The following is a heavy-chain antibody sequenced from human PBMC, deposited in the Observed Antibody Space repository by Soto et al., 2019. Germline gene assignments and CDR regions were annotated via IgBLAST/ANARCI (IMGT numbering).Heavy chain of an antibody. CDR1: GGSISSGGYY. Sequence: PSETLSLTCTVSGGSISSGGYYWSWIRQHPGKGLEWIGYIYYSGSTYYNPSLKSRVTISVDTSKNQFSLKLSSVTAADTAVYYCARSRRTDRYYDFWSGYFTPNWFDPWGQGTLVTVSS. CDR2: IYYSGST. CDR3: ARSRRTDRYYDFWSGYFTPNWFDP. D-gene: IGHD3-3*01. J-gene: IGHJ5*02. V-gene: IGHV4-31*03.